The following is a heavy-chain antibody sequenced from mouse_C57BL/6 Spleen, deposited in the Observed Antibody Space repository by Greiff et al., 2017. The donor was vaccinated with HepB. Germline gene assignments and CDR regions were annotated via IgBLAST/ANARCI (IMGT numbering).Heavy chain of an antibody. J-gene: IGHJ2*01. V-gene: IGHV5-4*01. CDR3: ARVGGLLRYFDY. CDR2: ISDGGSYT. CDR1: GFTFSSYA. Sequence: EVQVVESGGGLVKPGGSLKLSCAASGFTFSSYAMSWVRQTPEKRLEWVATISDGGSYTYYPDNVKGRFTISRDNAKNNLYLQMSHLKSEDTAMYYCARVGGLLRYFDYWGQGTTLTVSS. D-gene: IGHD2-3*01.